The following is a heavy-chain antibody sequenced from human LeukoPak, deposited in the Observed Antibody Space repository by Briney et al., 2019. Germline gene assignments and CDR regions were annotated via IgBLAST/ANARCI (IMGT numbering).Heavy chain of an antibody. CDR2: IKQDGSEK. V-gene: IGHV3-7*01. D-gene: IGHD5-18*01. CDR1: GFTFSSYE. J-gene: IGHJ4*02. CDR3: ARTYSYGYIYYFDY. Sequence: GGSLRLSCAASGFTFSSYEMNWVRQAPGKGLEWVANIKQDGSEKYYVDSVKGRFTISRDNAKNSLYLQMNSLRAEDTAVYYCARTYSYGYIYYFDYWGQGTLVTVSS.